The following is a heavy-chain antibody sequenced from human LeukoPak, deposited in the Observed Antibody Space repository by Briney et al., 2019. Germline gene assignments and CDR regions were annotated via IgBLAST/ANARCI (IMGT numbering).Heavy chain of an antibody. CDR2: ISYSWTT. CDR3: ARSNYDYVWGVYRPNWFDP. CDR1: GGSISTYY. Sequence: ASETLSLTCTVSGGSISTYYWSWIRQPPGKGLEWIGYISYSWTTNYNPSLKSRVTISRDTSTNQFSLRLSSVTAADTAVYYCARSNYDYVWGVYRPNWFDPWGQGTLVTVSS. J-gene: IGHJ5*02. V-gene: IGHV4-59*01. D-gene: IGHD3-16*02.